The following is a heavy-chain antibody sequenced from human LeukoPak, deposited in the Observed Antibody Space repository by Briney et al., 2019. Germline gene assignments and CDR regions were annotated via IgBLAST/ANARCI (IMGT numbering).Heavy chain of an antibody. Sequence: PGGSLRLSCAASGFTFSSYSMNWVRLAPGKGLEWVSSIGSSSRYIYFADSLKGRFTISRDNAKNSLYLQMNSLRAEDTAVYYCARVLEAASFDYWGQGILVTVSS. V-gene: IGHV3-21*01. D-gene: IGHD6-25*01. CDR2: IGSSSRYI. J-gene: IGHJ4*02. CDR1: GFTFSSYS. CDR3: ARVLEAASFDY.